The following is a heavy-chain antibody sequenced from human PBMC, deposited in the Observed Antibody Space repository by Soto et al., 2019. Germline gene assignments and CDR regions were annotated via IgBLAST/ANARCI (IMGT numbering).Heavy chain of an antibody. Sequence: EAQLVESGGGLVQPGGSLRLSCAASGFTFSRFWMSWVRQAPGKGLEWVANIKEDGSEKYYVDSVEGRFTISRDNAKNSLYLQMNSLRAEDTALYYCSGGTYTWVQGTLVTVSS. CDR3: SGGTYT. J-gene: IGHJ4*02. CDR1: GFTFSRFW. D-gene: IGHD2-2*02. CDR2: IKEDGSEK. V-gene: IGHV3-7*04.